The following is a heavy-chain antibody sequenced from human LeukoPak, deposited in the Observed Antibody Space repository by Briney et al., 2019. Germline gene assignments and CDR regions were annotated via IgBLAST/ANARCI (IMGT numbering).Heavy chain of an antibody. V-gene: IGHV4-30-4*01. Sequence: SETLSLTCTVSGGSISSGDCYWSWIRQPPGKGLEWIGYIYYSGSTYYNPSLKSRVTISVDTSKNQFSLKLSSVTAADTAVYYCASLIAAAGTRIHDYWGQGTLVTVSS. CDR3: ASLIAAAGTRIHDY. CDR1: GGSISSGDCY. D-gene: IGHD6-13*01. J-gene: IGHJ4*02. CDR2: IYYSGST.